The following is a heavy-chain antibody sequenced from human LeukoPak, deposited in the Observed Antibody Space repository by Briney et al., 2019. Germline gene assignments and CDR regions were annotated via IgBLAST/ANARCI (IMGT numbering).Heavy chain of an antibody. CDR1: GASISPYY. Sequence: SETLSLTCTVSGASISPYYWTWIRQPAGKGLEWIGHIYTSGSTNYNPSLKSRVTMSLDTSKSQLSLKLNSVTAADTAVYYCAKGMTHFDYWGQGTLVTVSS. CDR3: AKGMTHFDY. CDR2: IYTSGST. V-gene: IGHV4-4*07. J-gene: IGHJ4*02.